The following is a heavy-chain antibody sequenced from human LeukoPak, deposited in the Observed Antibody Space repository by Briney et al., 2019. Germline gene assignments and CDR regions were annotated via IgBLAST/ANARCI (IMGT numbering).Heavy chain of an antibody. CDR1: GFTVSNNY. Sequence: GGSLRLSCVVSGFTVSNNYMTWVRQAPGKGLEWVANIKQDGSKKSYVDSVKGRFTISRDNAKNSLYLQMNSLRAEDTAIYYCTRVGYIDEGIDYWGQGTLVTVSS. CDR2: IKQDGSKK. D-gene: IGHD5-24*01. J-gene: IGHJ4*02. V-gene: IGHV3-7*04. CDR3: TRVGYIDEGIDY.